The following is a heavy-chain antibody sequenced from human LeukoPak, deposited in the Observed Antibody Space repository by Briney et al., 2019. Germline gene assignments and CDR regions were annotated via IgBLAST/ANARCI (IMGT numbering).Heavy chain of an antibody. V-gene: IGHV3-69-1*01. D-gene: IGHD6-19*01. CDR2: ISSSSTI. Sequence: GGSLRLSCGASGFTFRYFTMNWVRQAPGKGLEWVSYISSSSTIYSADSVKGRFTISRDNAKNSLYLQMNSLRAEDTAMYYCAREGYSSGWYEVWGQGTLVTVSS. CDR1: GFTFRYFT. CDR3: AREGYSSGWYEV. J-gene: IGHJ4*02.